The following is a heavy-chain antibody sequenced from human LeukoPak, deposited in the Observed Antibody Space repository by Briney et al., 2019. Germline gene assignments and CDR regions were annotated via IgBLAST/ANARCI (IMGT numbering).Heavy chain of an antibody. D-gene: IGHD1-7*01. CDR2: ISYDGSNK. CDR1: GFTFSNYG. CDR3: AKETGITKGAIDI. V-gene: IGHV3-30*18. Sequence: PGRSLRLSCAASGFTFSNYGMHWVRQAPGKGLEWVTLISYDGSNKYYADSVKGRFTISRDNSKNTLYLQMNSLRAEDTAVYYCAKETGITKGAIDIWGQGTMVTVSS. J-gene: IGHJ3*02.